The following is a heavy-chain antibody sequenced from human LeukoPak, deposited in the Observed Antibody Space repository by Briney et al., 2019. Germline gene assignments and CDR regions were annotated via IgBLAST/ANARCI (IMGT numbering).Heavy chain of an antibody. CDR2: INPSGGNT. Sequence: ASVTVSCKASGGTLSSHPISWVRQAPGQGGEWMAIINPSGGNTSYAQKCQSRVTITRDTSSRTLYMLLSSLRSEVAAVYFCVCGVYSYGPKFDYGGQGTLVTVSS. CDR1: GGTLSSHP. D-gene: IGHD5-18*01. V-gene: IGHV1-46*01. CDR3: VCGVYSYGPKFDY. J-gene: IGHJ4*02.